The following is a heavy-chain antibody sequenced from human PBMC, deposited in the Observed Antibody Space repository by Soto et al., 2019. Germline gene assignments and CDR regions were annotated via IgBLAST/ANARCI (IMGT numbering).Heavy chain of an antibody. Sequence: QVQLVQSGAEVKKPGASVKVSCKASGYTFTSYAMQWVRQAPGQRLEWMGWINAGNGNTNYSQKFQGRVTITRDTSASTAYMELSSLRSEDTAVYYCARDLGGWTDYWGQGTLVTVSS. CDR2: INAGNGNT. CDR3: ARDLGGWTDY. J-gene: IGHJ4*02. D-gene: IGHD6-19*01. V-gene: IGHV1-3*01. CDR1: GYTFTSYA.